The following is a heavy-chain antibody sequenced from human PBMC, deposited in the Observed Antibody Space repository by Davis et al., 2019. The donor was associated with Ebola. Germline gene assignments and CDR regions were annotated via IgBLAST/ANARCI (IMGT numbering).Heavy chain of an antibody. CDR3: ARDVDPRDSNFDY. CDR1: GFTFSSYS. Sequence: GGSLRLSCAASGFTFSSYSMNWVRQAPGKGLEWVASISSSSSYIYYADSVKGRFTISRDNAKNSLYLQMNSLRAEDTAVYYCARDVDPRDSNFDYWGQGTLVTVSS. CDR2: ISSSSSYI. J-gene: IGHJ4*02. V-gene: IGHV3-21*01.